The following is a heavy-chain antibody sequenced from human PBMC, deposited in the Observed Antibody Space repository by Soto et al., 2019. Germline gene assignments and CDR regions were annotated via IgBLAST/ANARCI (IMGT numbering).Heavy chain of an antibody. Sequence: PGGSLRLSCAASGFTFSSYAMSWVRQAPGKGLEWVSCFSGSGDSTYYSDSVKGRFTISRDNSKNTLYLQMNSLRAEDTAVYYCAKGVPGIAVAGTGYFQHWGQGTLVTVSS. CDR1: GFTFSSYA. J-gene: IGHJ1*01. V-gene: IGHV3-23*01. D-gene: IGHD6-19*01. CDR3: AKGVPGIAVAGTGYFQH. CDR2: FSGSGDST.